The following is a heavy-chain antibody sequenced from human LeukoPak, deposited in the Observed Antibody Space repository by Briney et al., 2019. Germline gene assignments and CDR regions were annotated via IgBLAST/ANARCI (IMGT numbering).Heavy chain of an antibody. CDR3: AKKAQYDGHYPLDY. CDR2: TSYDGGNK. D-gene: IGHD4/OR15-4a*01. Sequence: GRSLRLSCAASGFTFSSYAMHWVRQAPGKGLEWVAITSYDGGNKYYADSVKGRFTISRDTSKNTLYLQMNSLRAEDTALYFCAKKAQYDGHYPLDYWGQGTLVTVSA. V-gene: IGHV3-30-3*02. J-gene: IGHJ4*02. CDR1: GFTFSSYA.